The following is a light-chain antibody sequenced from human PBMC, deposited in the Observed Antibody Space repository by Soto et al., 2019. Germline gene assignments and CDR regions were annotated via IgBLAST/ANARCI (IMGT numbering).Light chain of an antibody. Sequence: DIILTQSPGTLSLSPGDRATLSCRASQTVSSNYLAWYQQRPGQAPRPLIYGASSRATGVPDRFSGGGSGTDFTLIISRLEPEDFAVYSCQQYGSSPRTFGQGTKVEMK. CDR1: QTVSSNY. CDR2: GAS. CDR3: QQYGSSPRT. V-gene: IGKV3-20*01. J-gene: IGKJ1*01.